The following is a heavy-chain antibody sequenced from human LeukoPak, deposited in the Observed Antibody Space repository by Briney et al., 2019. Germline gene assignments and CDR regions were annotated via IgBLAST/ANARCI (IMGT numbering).Heavy chain of an antibody. D-gene: IGHD3-3*01. V-gene: IGHV1-18*01. CDR2: ISAYNGNT. CDR3: AREITIFGVVTHYNWFDP. J-gene: IGHJ5*02. Sequence: ASVKVSFKASGYTFTSYGISWVRQAPGQGLEWMGWISAYNGNTNYAQKLQGRVTMTTDTSTSTAYMELRSLRSDDTAVYYCAREITIFGVVTHYNWFDPWGQGTLVTVSS. CDR1: GYTFTSYG.